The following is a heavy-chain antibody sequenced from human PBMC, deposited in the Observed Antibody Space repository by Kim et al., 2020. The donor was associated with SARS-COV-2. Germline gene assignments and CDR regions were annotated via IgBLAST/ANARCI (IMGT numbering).Heavy chain of an antibody. CDR3: AKEDFKCGTGGDY. D-gene: IGHD7-27*01. CDR2: ISDDGRKK. CDR1: GFTFSSFG. Sequence: GGSLRLSCAASGFTFSSFGMNWVRQAPGKGLEWVAAISDDGRKKYYVDSEKGRFTISRDNSKNTLYLQMDSLRPEDTALYFCAKEDFKCGTGGDYWGQGALVTVPS. J-gene: IGHJ4*02. V-gene: IGHV3-30*18.